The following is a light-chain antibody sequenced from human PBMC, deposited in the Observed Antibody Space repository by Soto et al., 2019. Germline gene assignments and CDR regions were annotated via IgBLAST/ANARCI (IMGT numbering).Light chain of an antibody. V-gene: IGKV3-20*01. J-gene: IGKJ1*01. CDR2: GAS. Sequence: AALSFRTDQSVSSSYLAWYQQKPGPAPRLLIYGASSRANGIPDRFSGSWSGTDFSLTISRFGPEDCAVFSSHEYGSSAPWTVGEGTKVDIK. CDR3: HEYGSSAPWT. CDR1: QSVSSSY.